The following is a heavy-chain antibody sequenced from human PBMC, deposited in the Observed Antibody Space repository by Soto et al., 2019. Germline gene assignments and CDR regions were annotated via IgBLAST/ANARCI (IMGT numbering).Heavy chain of an antibody. J-gene: IGHJ6*02. CDR3: ARDNGGSYLDV. D-gene: IGHD1-26*01. V-gene: IGHV4-34*01. Sequence: SETLSITCAVYGGSLSGYYCSWIRQPPGKGLEWIGEINHSGSTNYNPSLKSRVTISVDTSENQFSLRLSSVTAADTAVYYCARDNGGSYLDVWGQGTTVTVSS. CDR1: GGSLSGYY. CDR2: INHSGST.